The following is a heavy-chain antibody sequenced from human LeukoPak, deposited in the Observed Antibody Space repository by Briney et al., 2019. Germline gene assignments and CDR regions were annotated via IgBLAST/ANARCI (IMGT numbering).Heavy chain of an antibody. D-gene: IGHD5-18*01. CDR3: ARGYSYGYLDYFDY. J-gene: IGHJ4*02. CDR2: ISYDGSNK. V-gene: IGHV3-30-3*01. Sequence: GGSLRLSCAASGFTFSSYAMHWVHQAPGKGLEWVAVISYDGSNKYYADSVKGRFTISRDNSKNTLYLQMNSLRAEDTAVYYCARGYSYGYLDYFDYWGQGTLVTVSS. CDR1: GFTFSSYA.